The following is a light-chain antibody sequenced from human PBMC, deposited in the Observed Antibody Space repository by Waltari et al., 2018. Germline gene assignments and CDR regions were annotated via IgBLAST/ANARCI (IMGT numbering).Light chain of an antibody. J-gene: IGKJ1*01. Sequence: EIVLTQSPGTQSLSPGERATLSCRASKSVSRTLAWYQQKPGQAPRLLIYGSSTRATGIPERFSGGGSGTDFSLTISRLEPEDFAVYYCQHYVSLPATFGQGTKVEIK. CDR2: GSS. V-gene: IGKV3-20*01. CDR3: QHYVSLPAT. CDR1: KSVSRT.